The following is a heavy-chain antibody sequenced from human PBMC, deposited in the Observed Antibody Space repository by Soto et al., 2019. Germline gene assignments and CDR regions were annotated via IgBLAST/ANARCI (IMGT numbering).Heavy chain of an antibody. J-gene: IGHJ4*02. Sequence: SGPTLVNPTQTLTLTCTFSGFSLTTSGVGVGWIRQPPGEALEWLALIYWDDDKRYSPSLKSRLTITKDTSKNQVVLTMTNMAPVDTATYFCAQRSPIYGSLADWGQGTLVTVSS. CDR3: AQRSPIYGSLAD. CDR1: GFSLTTSGVG. V-gene: IGHV2-5*02. D-gene: IGHD3-10*01. CDR2: IYWDDDK.